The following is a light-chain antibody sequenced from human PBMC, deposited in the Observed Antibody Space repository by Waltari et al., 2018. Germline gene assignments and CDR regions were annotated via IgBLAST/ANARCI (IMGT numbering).Light chain of an antibody. J-gene: IGKJ2*01. CDR2: WAS. Sequence: DIMMTQSPDVLAVSLGERASTKCKSSHSVLDYFNNKDSLAWYQQKAGQPPRLLIHWASTRETGVPDRFSGSGSGTDFTLTISSLQAEDAALYYCQQYYGPPYNFGQGTRLEIK. CDR3: QQYYGPPYN. V-gene: IGKV4-1*01. CDR1: HSVLDYFNNKDS.